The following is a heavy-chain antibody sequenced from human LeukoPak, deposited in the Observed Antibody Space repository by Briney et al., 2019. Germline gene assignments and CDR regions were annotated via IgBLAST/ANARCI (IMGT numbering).Heavy chain of an antibody. Sequence: GGSLRLSCAASGLTISSYWMHWVRQAPGKGLVWVSRINSDGSSISYADAVKGRFTISRDNAKNTLYLQMNSLRAEATAVYYCARRAYSGSYFYFDYWGQGTLVTVSS. CDR1: GLTISSYW. V-gene: IGHV3-74*01. J-gene: IGHJ4*02. D-gene: IGHD1-26*01. CDR3: ARRAYSGSYFYFDY. CDR2: INSDGSSI.